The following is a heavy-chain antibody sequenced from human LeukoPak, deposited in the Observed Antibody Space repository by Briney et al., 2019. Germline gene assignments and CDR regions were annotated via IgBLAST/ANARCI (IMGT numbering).Heavy chain of an antibody. CDR3: ARWLVVPDFYGMDV. J-gene: IGHJ6*02. CDR2: IYYSGST. V-gene: IGHV4-39*07. D-gene: IGHD2-2*01. CDR1: GGSISSSSYY. Sequence: SETLSLTCIVSGGSISSSSYYWGWIRQPPGKGLEWIGSIYYSGSTYYNPSLKSRVTISVDTSKNKFSLKLSSVTAADTAVYYCARWLVVPDFYGMDVWGQGTTVTVSS.